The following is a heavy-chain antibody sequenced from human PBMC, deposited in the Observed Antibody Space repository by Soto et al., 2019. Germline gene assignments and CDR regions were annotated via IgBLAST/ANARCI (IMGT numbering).Heavy chain of an antibody. CDR2: INHSGST. Sequence: SETLSLTCAVYGGSFSGYYWSWIRQPPGKGLEWIGEINHSGSTNYNPSLKSRVTISVDTSKSQFSLNLTSVTAADSAIYYCARGRSDSAGSSLGRRMDVWGQGTTVTVSS. J-gene: IGHJ6*02. CDR1: GGSFSGYY. V-gene: IGHV4-34*01. CDR3: ARGRSDSAGSSLGRRMDV. D-gene: IGHD3-10*01.